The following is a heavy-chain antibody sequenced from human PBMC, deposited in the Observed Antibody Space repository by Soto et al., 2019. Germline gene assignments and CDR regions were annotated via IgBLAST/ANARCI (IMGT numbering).Heavy chain of an antibody. CDR3: ARDSYNFDD. V-gene: IGHV4-59*01. D-gene: IGHD5-18*01. J-gene: IGHJ4*02. CDR2: IYYSGST. CDR1: GGSIRSYY. Sequence: SETLSLTCTVSGGSIRSYYWSWIRQPPGKGLEWIGYIYYSGSTDYNPSLKSRVTISVDTSKSQFSLKLRSVTAADTAVYYCARDSYNFDDWGQGILVTVSS.